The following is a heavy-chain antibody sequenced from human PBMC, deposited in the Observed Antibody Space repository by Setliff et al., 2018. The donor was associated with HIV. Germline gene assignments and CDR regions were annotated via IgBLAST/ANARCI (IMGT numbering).Heavy chain of an antibody. CDR2: ITSSGDAI. Sequence: LSLSCAASGFTFSTYWMHWVRQAPGKGLEWVSYITSSGDAIYYADFVKGRFTIARDDTKNTVSLQMTNLEPGDTAMYYCAKGGYGGAYYVAGYWGQGTKVTVSS. CDR1: GFTFSTYW. J-gene: IGHJ4*02. D-gene: IGHD5-18*01. V-gene: IGHV3-48*04. CDR3: AKGGYGGAYYVAGY.